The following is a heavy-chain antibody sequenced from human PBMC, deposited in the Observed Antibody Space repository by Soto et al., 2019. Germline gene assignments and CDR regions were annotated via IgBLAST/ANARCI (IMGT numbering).Heavy chain of an antibody. Sequence: EVQLVESGGGLAQPGMSLRLTCVGSGFTFDDYSMHWFRQAPGKGLEWVSGINCHSDTIASGDSVKGRFTISRDNAMNCPHLQMKSLRPEDTAFYSCVTEAGAVPGIPSDSFDSWCKGTLLTVPS. CDR1: GFTFDDYS. D-gene: IGHD6-19*01. J-gene: IGHJ4*02. CDR2: INCHSDTI. CDR3: VTEAGAVPGIPSDSFDS. V-gene: IGHV3-9*01.